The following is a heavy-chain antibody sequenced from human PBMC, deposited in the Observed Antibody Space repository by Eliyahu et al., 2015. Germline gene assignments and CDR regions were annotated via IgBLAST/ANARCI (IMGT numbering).Heavy chain of an antibody. CDR3: ARDNGGAAAGFSPDF. J-gene: IGHJ4*02. D-gene: IGHD6-13*01. V-gene: IGHV3-30*04. Sequence: AAGKGLEWVAVISYDGSNKYYADSVKGRFTLSRDKSQNTLYLQMNSLRAEDTAVYYCARDNGGAAAGFSPDFWGQGTLVTVSS. CDR2: ISYDGSNK.